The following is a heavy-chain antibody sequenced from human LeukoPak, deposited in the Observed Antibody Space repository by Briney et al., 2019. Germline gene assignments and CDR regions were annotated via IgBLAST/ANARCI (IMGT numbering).Heavy chain of an antibody. CDR1: GFTFSSYG. CDR2: ISGSGGST. V-gene: IGHV3-23*01. CDR3: ARESLPKTLFLGSYKIDYYMDV. J-gene: IGHJ6*03. Sequence: GGSLRLSCAASGFTFSSYGMSWVRQAPGKGLEWVSAISGSGGSTYYADSVKGRFTISRDNSKNTLYLQMNSLRAEDTAVYYCARESLPKTLFLGSYKIDYYMDVWGKGTTVTISS. D-gene: IGHD3-16*01.